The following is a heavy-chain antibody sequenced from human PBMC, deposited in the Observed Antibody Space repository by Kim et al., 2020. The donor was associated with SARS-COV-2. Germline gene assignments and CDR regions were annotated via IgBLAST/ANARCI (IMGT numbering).Heavy chain of an antibody. J-gene: IGHJ3*02. V-gene: IGHV4-39*01. Sequence: SETLSLTCTVSGGSISSSSYYWGWIRQPPGKGLEWIGSIYYSGSTYYNPSLKSRVTISVDTSKNQFSLKLSSVTAADTAVYYCAIKRTVAALYDAFDIWGQGTMVTVSS. CDR3: AIKRTVAALYDAFDI. D-gene: IGHD3-10*01. CDR1: GGSISSSSYY. CDR2: IYYSGST.